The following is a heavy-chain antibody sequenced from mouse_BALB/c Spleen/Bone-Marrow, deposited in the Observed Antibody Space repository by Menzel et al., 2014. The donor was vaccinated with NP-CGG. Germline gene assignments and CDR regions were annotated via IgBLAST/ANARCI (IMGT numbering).Heavy chain of an antibody. J-gene: IGHJ4*01. Sequence: VKLVESGAELARPGASVRLSCKASGYTFTDYYINWVKRRTGQGLEWIGEIYPGSGNTYYNEKFKGKATLTADKSSSTAYMQLSSLTSEDSAVYFCARDWDYYAMDYWGQGTSVTVSS. CDR1: GYTFTDYY. CDR3: ARDWDYYAMDY. CDR2: IYPGSGNT. D-gene: IGHD4-1*01. V-gene: IGHV1-77*01.